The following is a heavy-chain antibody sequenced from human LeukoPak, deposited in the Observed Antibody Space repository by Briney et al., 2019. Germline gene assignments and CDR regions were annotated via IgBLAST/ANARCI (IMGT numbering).Heavy chain of an antibody. J-gene: IGHJ1*01. CDR1: GFIFSDYW. D-gene: IGHD6-13*01. Sequence: GGSLRLSCAASGFIFSDYWMNWVRQAPGKGLEWVANIKQDGSEKYYVDSVKGRFTISRDNAKNSLYLQMNSLRAEDTAVYYSSLEGSSWYRYFQHWGQGTLVTVSS. CDR3: SLEGSSWYRYFQH. V-gene: IGHV3-7*05. CDR2: IKQDGSEK.